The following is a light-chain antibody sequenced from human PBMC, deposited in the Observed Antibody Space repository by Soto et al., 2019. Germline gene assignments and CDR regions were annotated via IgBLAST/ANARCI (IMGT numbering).Light chain of an antibody. Sequence: EIVLTQSPGTLSVSPGDRVTLSSRASQSVSNNYLAWYQQKPGQAPRLLIYGASNRATGIPDRFSGSGSGTDFTLTISRLEPEDFAVYYCQQYGSSGTFGQGTKVDIK. J-gene: IGKJ1*01. CDR1: QSVSNNY. CDR2: GAS. CDR3: QQYGSSGT. V-gene: IGKV3-20*01.